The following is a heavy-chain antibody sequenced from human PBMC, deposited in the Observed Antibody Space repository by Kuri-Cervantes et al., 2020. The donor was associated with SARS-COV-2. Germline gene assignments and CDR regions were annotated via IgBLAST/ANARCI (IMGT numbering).Heavy chain of an antibody. CDR1: GFSFSSFP. CDR2: ISTDGNNR. J-gene: IGHJ6*02. V-gene: IGHV3-30*18. CDR3: AKMGDNHSKGDYGNEV. D-gene: IGHD3-16*01. Sequence: SLKISCEASGFSFSSFPMHWVRHAPGKGLEWVALISTDGNNRYYVDFLKGRFTISRDNSKNTLHLDMNSLRPEDTGVYYCAKMGDNHSKGDYGNEVWGQGTMVTVSS.